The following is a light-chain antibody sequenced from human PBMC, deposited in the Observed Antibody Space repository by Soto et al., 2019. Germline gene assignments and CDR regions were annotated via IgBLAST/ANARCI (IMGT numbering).Light chain of an antibody. Sequence: AIQLTQSPSSLSASVGDRVTITCRASQGISSALAWYQQKPGKAPKPLIYDASSLESGVPSRFSGSGSGTDFTLTISSLQPEDFATYYCQQFNNYTFGQGTRLEIK. CDR1: QGISSA. CDR2: DAS. CDR3: QQFNNYT. J-gene: IGKJ5*01. V-gene: IGKV1D-13*01.